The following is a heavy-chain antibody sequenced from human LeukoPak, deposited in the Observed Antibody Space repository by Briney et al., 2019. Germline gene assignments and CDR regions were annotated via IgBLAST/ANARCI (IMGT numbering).Heavy chain of an antibody. J-gene: IGHJ4*02. CDR1: GGSVSSGSYY. D-gene: IGHD3-10*01. V-gene: IGHV4-61*01. CDR2: IYYSGST. CDR3: ARERPGSIWSAFDY. Sequence: SETLSLTCTVSGGSVSSGSYYWSRIRQPPGKGLEWIGYIYYSGSTNYNPSLKSRVTISVDTSKNQFSLKLSSVTAADTAVYYCARERPGSIWSAFDYWGQGTLVTVSS.